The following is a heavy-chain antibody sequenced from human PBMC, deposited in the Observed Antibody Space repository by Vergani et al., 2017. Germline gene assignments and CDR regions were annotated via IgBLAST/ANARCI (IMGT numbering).Heavy chain of an antibody. J-gene: IGHJ4*02. CDR3: ARDPKYYLDY. V-gene: IGHV4-39*07. CDR2: IYYSGST. Sequence: QLQLQESGPGLVKPSETLSLTCTVSGGSISSSSYYWGWIRQPPGKGLEWIGSIYYSGSTYYNPSLKSRATISVDTSKNQFSLKLSSVTAADTAVYYCARDPKYYLDYWGQGTLVTVSS. CDR1: GGSISSSSYY.